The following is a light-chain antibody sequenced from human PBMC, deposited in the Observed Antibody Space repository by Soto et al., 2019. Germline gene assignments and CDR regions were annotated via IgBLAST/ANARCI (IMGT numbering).Light chain of an antibody. V-gene: IGKV1-39*01. Sequence: DIQMTQSPSSLSASIGDRVTITCRASQSIGGYLNWYQQKPGKAPKLLISGASTLQSGVPSRFSGRGSGTDFTLVISSLQREDAATYHCQQSFSTLLTFSGGTNVEIK. J-gene: IGKJ4*01. CDR3: QQSFSTLLT. CDR1: QSIGGY. CDR2: GAS.